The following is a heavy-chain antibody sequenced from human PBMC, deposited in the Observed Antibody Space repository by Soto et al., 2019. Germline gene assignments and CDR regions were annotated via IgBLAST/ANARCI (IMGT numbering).Heavy chain of an antibody. CDR1: GFSLNTGGLA. CDR2: IYWDNDK. V-gene: IGHV2-5*02. D-gene: IGHD2-21*02. CDR3: VHSRCGGDCLQSYSSHYYYGMDV. J-gene: IGHJ6*02. Sequence: QITLKESGPTLVKPTQTLTLTCTFSGFSLNTGGLAVGWIRQPPGKALEWLALIYWDNDKRYSPSLRSRLTITKDTSKNQVVLTMTNMDPVDAATYYCVHSRCGGDCLQSYSSHYYYGMDVWGQGTTVTVSS.